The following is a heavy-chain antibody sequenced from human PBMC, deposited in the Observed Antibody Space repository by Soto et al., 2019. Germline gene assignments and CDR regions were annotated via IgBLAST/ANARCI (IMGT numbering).Heavy chain of an antibody. D-gene: IGHD3-10*01. CDR1: GYIFANYP. V-gene: IGHV1-3*01. J-gene: IGHJ5*02. Sequence: QVQLVQSGAEMKRPGASVTVSCTASGYIFANYPMQWVSQAPGQGLEWMGWINPGNGNTKYSKKFQGRLTITRDTSANPIYIELSSLTPKDTAMYYCARVVRHFSGSGDHCLDPWGQGTLVTVSS. CDR3: ARVVRHFSGSGDHCLDP. CDR2: INPGNGNT.